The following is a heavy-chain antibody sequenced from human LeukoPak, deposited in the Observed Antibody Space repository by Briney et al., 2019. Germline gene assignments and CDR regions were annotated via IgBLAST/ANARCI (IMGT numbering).Heavy chain of an antibody. Sequence: SETLSLTCTVSGGSINSYWSWIRQPPGKGLEWIGYIYYSGSTYYNPSLKSRVTISVDTSKNQFSLKLSSVTAADTAVYYCARGGGIAVAGPPYYYYYMDVWGKGTTVTVSS. D-gene: IGHD6-19*01. V-gene: IGHV4-59*01. CDR2: IYYSGST. CDR1: GGSINSY. J-gene: IGHJ6*03. CDR3: ARGGGIAVAGPPYYYYYMDV.